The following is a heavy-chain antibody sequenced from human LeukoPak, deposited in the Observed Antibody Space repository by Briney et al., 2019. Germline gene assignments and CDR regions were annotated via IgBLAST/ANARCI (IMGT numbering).Heavy chain of an antibody. D-gene: IGHD3-22*01. CDR2: IRSKAYGGTT. CDR3: TRPYYYDSSGTLDY. Sequence: PGGSLRLSCTASGFTFGDYAMSWVRQAPGKGLEWVGFIRSKAYGGTTEYAASVKGRFTISRDDSKSIAYPQMNSLKTEDTAVYYCTRPYYYDSSGTLDYWGQGTLVTVSS. J-gene: IGHJ4*02. CDR1: GFTFGDYA. V-gene: IGHV3-49*04.